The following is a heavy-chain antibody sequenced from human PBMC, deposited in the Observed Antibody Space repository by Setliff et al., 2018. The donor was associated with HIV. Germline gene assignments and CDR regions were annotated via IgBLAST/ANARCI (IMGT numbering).Heavy chain of an antibody. Sequence: SETLSLTCTVSGGSISSTNYYWGWIRQTPGKGLEWIGSIYYSGTTYYNPSLKSRVTMSVDTSTSRLSLKVHSVTAADTAMYYCARGSHGTSWTDYWGQGTLVTAPQ. V-gene: IGHV4-39*07. CDR1: GGSISSTNYY. J-gene: IGHJ4*02. D-gene: IGHD6-13*01. CDR3: ARGSHGTSWTDY. CDR2: IYYSGTT.